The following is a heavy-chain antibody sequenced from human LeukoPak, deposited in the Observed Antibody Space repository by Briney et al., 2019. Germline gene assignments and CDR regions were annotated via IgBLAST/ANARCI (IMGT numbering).Heavy chain of an antibody. CDR2: IIPIFGQA. V-gene: IGHV1-69*13. J-gene: IGHJ4*02. CDR3: ARTPPGGLIDY. Sequence: GASVKVSCKASGGIFSTSAISWVRQAPGQGLEWMGYIIPIFGQANYAQKFQGRGTISADESTNTAFMELSSLTSEDTAVYYCARTPPGGLIDYWGQGTLVTVSS. D-gene: IGHD3-10*01. CDR1: GGIFSTSA.